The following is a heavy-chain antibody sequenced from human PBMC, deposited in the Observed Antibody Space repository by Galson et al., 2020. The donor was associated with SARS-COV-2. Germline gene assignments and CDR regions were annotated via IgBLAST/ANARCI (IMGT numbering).Heavy chain of an antibody. D-gene: IGHD3-10*01. J-gene: IGHJ4*02. CDR1: GGSISSTNW. CDR2: IYHSGTT. V-gene: IGHV4-4*01. Sequence: SETLSLTCAVSGGSISSTNWWCWVRQPPGKGLEWFGVIYHSGTTYYNPSLESRVTISVDRPENLFSLRLSSVTAADTAVYCCAGTIMFRGVTLTLDFWGQGIAVTVSS. CDR3: AGTIMFRGVTLTLDF.